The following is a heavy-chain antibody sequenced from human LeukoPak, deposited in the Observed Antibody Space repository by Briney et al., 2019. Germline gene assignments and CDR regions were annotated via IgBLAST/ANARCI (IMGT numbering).Heavy chain of an antibody. CDR1: GFCLSTSR. V-gene: IGHV3-48*01. CDR2: IRGSSTTI. CDR3: ARDARSHCGTDSCYGPYFDY. D-gene: IGHD2-2*01. Sequence: VGALTVSRVASGFCLSTSRMSWVRQTPAKGLEGISYIRGSSTTIYYADSVKGRFTISRDNASNSLYHQMNDLRAEDTGVYCGARDARSHCGTDSCYGPYFDYWGQGSLVTVSS. J-gene: IGHJ4*02.